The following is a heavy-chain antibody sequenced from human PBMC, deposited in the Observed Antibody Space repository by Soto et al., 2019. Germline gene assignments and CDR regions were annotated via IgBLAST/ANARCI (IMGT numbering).Heavy chain of an antibody. J-gene: IGHJ3*01. D-gene: IGHD3-10*01. CDR2: INRDGSTA. CDR1: EFTCW. Sequence: GGALRRSCEASEFTCWMHWVRQAPGKGLVWVSRINRDGSTADYADFVKGRFTISRDSAKNTVYLQMNSLRDEDTAVYYCARALTYGGSYLQAFDVWGQGTMVTVSS. V-gene: IGHV3-74*01. CDR3: ARALTYGGSYLQAFDV.